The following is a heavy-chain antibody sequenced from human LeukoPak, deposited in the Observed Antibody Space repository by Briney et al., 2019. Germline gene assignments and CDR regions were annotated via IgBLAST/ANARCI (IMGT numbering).Heavy chain of an antibody. J-gene: IGHJ4*02. CDR1: GGSISSSTYY. CDR2: IYYTGSA. CDR3: ARGLLRGIARRYYFDY. Sequence: SETLSLTCTVSGGSISSSTYYWGWIRQSPGTGLEWIGSIYYTGSAYYNPSLKSRVTISVDTSKNQFSLKLSSVTAADTAVYYCARGLLRGIARRYYFDYWGQGTLVTVSS. V-gene: IGHV4-39*07. D-gene: IGHD6-13*01.